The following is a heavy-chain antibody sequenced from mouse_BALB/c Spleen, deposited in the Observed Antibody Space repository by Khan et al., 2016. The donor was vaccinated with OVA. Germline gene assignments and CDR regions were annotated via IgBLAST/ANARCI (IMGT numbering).Heavy chain of an antibody. CDR3: ADHLTGSFAY. D-gene: IGHD4-1*01. CDR2: ISSGGDYN. CDR1: GFTFSSYS. J-gene: IGHJ3*01. V-gene: IGHV5-6*01. Sequence: EVELVESGGDLVKPGGSLKLSCAASGFTFSSYSMSWVRQTPDKRLEWVASISSGGDYNYYPTSVKGRFTISRDNAKNTLYLQMSDLKAEDTAMYYCADHLTGSFAYWGQGTLVTVSA.